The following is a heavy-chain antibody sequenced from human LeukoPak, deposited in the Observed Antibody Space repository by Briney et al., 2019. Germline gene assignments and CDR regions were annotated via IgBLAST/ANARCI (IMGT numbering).Heavy chain of an antibody. CDR3: ARDGTYTDYDPDFDI. CDR1: GFTFSRFW. V-gene: IGHV3-7*04. Sequence: PGGSLRLSCAASGFTFSRFWMSWVRQAPGKALEWVANIKQDGSEIYYVDSVKGRFTISRDNAKNSLYLQMNSLRAEDTAVFYCARDGTYTDYDPDFDIWGQGTLVTVSS. CDR2: IKQDGSEI. D-gene: IGHD5-12*01. J-gene: IGHJ4*02.